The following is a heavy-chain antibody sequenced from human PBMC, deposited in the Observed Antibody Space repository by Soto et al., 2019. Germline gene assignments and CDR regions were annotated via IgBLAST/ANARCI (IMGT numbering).Heavy chain of an antibody. Sequence: QLQLQESGPGLVKPSETLSLTCTVSGDSISSSNYYWGWIRQPPGKGLEWIGSICKSGSTYYNPSLKSRVTISVDNSKNQFSLEVSSVTAADTAVYCCARKGGIAARPNFDYWGQGTLVTVSS. D-gene: IGHD6-6*01. V-gene: IGHV4-39*01. CDR3: ARKGGIAARPNFDY. CDR1: GDSISSSNYY. J-gene: IGHJ4*02. CDR2: ICKSGST.